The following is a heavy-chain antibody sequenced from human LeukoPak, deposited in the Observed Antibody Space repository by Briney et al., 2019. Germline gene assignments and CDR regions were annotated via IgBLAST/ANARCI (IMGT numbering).Heavy chain of an antibody. CDR3: ATTRFTVAGTRNFDY. J-gene: IGHJ4*02. Sequence: SETLSLTCGVYGGSFSGYYWNWIRQSPGKGLEWIGEINHSGGTNYNPSLKSRATILVDTSKKQFFLKLSSVTAADTAVYYCATTRFTVAGTRNFDYWGQGTLVTVSS. CDR2: INHSGGT. CDR1: GGSFSGYY. D-gene: IGHD6-19*01. V-gene: IGHV4-34*01.